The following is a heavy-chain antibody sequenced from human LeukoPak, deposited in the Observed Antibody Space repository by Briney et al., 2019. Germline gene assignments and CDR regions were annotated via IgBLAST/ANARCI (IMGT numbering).Heavy chain of an antibody. D-gene: IGHD3-16*01. J-gene: IGHJ4*02. CDR2: INHSGST. V-gene: IGHV4-34*01. Sequence: SETLSLTCAVYGGSFSGYYWSWIRQPPGKGLEWIGEINHSGSTNYNPSLKSRVTISVDTSKNQFSLKLSSVTAADTAVYYCARANAGLFDYWGQGTLVTVSS. CDR3: ARANAGLFDY. CDR1: GGSFSGYY.